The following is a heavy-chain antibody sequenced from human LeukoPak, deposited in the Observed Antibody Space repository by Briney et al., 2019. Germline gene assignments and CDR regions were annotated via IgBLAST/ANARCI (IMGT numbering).Heavy chain of an antibody. CDR3: ARDLTAAAGTSDY. D-gene: IGHD6-13*01. CDR1: GYTFTGYY. Sequence: GASVKVSCKASGYTFTGYYMHWVRQAPGQGLEWMGWINPNSGGTNYAQKFQGRVTMTRDTSISTAYMELSRLRSDDTAVYYCARDLTAAAGTSDYWGQGTLVTVSS. V-gene: IGHV1-2*02. J-gene: IGHJ4*02. CDR2: INPNSGGT.